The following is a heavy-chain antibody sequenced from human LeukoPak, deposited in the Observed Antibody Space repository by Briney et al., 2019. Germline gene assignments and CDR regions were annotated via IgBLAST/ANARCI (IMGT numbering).Heavy chain of an antibody. CDR2: ISPNTGGT. Sequence: ASVKVCCYASGYTFTGYYIQWGRQAPGQGLEWMGWISPNTGGTNYAQKFRGRVTMTRDTSISTAYMELSRLRSDDTAVYYCARVKNYYDSSGYLYYFDYWGQGTLVTVSS. CDR1: GYTFTGYY. J-gene: IGHJ4*02. D-gene: IGHD3-22*01. CDR3: ARVKNYYDSSGYLYYFDY. V-gene: IGHV1-2*02.